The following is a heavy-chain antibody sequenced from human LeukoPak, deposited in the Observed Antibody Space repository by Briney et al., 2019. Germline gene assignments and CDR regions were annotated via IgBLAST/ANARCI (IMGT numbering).Heavy chain of an antibody. CDR1: GFTFSSYG. CDR2: ISYDGSNK. Sequence: GGSLRLSCAASGFTFSSYGMHWVRQAPGKGLEWVAVISYDGSNKYYADSVKGRFTISRDNSKNTLYLQMNSLRAEDTAVYYCAKDSAWTYYSSSQPDYGMDVWGQGTTVTVSS. J-gene: IGHJ6*02. CDR3: AKDSAWTYYSSSQPDYGMDV. D-gene: IGHD6-13*01. V-gene: IGHV3-30*18.